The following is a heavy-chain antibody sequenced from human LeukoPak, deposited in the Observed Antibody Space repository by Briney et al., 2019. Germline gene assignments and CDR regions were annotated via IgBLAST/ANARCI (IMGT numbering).Heavy chain of an antibody. D-gene: IGHD6-13*01. Sequence: GESLKISRKGSGYSFTSYWIGWVHRMPGKGLEWMGIIYPGDSDTRYSPSFQGQVTISADKSISTAYLQWSSLKASDTAMYYCARVPYSSCWYNWFDPWGQGTLVTVSS. CDR2: IYPGDSDT. J-gene: IGHJ5*02. CDR1: GYSFTSYW. CDR3: ARVPYSSCWYNWFDP. V-gene: IGHV5-51*07.